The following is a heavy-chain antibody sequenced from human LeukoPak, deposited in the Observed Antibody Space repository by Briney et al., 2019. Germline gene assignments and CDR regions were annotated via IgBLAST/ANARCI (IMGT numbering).Heavy chain of an antibody. CDR2: IKSKTDGGTT. Sequence: GGSLRLSCAASGFIFSNAWMSWVRQAPGKGLEWVGRIKSKTDGGTTDYAAPVKGRFTISRADSKNTLYLQMNSLKTEDTAVYYCTNGFWSGYNLHYYGLDVWGQGTTVTVSS. CDR1: GFIFSNAW. CDR3: TNGFWSGYNLHYYGLDV. J-gene: IGHJ6*02. V-gene: IGHV3-15*01. D-gene: IGHD3-3*01.